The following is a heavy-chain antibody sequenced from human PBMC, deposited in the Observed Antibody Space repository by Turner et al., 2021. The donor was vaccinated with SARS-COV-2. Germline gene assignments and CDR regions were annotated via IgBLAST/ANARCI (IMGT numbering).Heavy chain of an antibody. CDR2: TYYPGGS. Sequence: QLLVQESGPALVKPSETLSLPCTVSAVSITSNSHYWGRVRQPPGKGPEWIGITYYPGGSYYNPSLRGRVTISVDPSQNQFSLILRSVTAADTAVYYCVTSVRRSGYFQRWGQGSLVSVSS. V-gene: IGHV4-39*01. CDR1: AVSITSNSHY. J-gene: IGHJ1*01. CDR3: VTSVRRSGYFQR.